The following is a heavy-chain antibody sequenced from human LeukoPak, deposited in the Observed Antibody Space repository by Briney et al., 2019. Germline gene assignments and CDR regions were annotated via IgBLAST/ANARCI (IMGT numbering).Heavy chain of an antibody. Sequence: PSETLSLTCTVSGGSISSSNYYWGWVRQPPGKGLEWIGSIYYSGTTYYNPSLKSRVTISVDTSKNQFSLKLSSVTAADTAVYYCAKAVGGATPTYFDYWGQGTLVTVSS. V-gene: IGHV4-39*07. J-gene: IGHJ4*02. D-gene: IGHD1-26*01. CDR3: AKAVGGATPTYFDY. CDR2: IYYSGTT. CDR1: GGSISSSNYY.